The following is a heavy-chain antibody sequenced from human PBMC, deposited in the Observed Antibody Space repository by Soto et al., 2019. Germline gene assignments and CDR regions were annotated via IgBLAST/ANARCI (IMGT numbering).Heavy chain of an antibody. CDR1: GLTFSNYA. Sequence: EVRLLESGVGLVKPGGSLRLSCATSGLTFSNYAMSWVRQAPGGGLEWVSSMSGSSSTTYYADSVRGRFTISRDRSKNTLYLQMSSLRAEDTALYYCAKNQERELPRVIDFWGQGTLVTVSS. V-gene: IGHV3-23*01. D-gene: IGHD1-7*01. J-gene: IGHJ4*02. CDR3: AKNQERELPRVIDF. CDR2: MSGSSSTT.